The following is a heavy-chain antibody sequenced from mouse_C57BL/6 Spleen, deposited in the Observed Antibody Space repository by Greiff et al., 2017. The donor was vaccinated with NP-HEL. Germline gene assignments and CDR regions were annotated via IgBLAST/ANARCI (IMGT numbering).Heavy chain of an antibody. J-gene: IGHJ4*01. D-gene: IGHD2-1*01. CDR2: ISSCSSTI. CDR3: ARRGGIYYGNLYYAMDY. Sequence: EVQVVESGGGLVKPGGSLKLSCAASGFTFSDYGMHWVRQAPGKGLEWVAYISSCSSTIYYADTVKGRFTISRDNAKNTLFLQMTSLRSEDTAMYYCARRGGIYYGNLYYAMDYWGQGTSVTVSS. V-gene: IGHV5-17*01. CDR1: GFTFSDYG.